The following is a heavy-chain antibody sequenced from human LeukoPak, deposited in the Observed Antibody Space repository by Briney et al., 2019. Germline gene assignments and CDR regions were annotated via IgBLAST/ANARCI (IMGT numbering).Heavy chain of an antibody. CDR2: ISGSGGST. CDR3: AKGGRYYDFWSGYPLFDY. D-gene: IGHD3-3*01. J-gene: IGHJ4*02. V-gene: IGHV3-23*01. Sequence: GASLRLSCAASGFTFSSYAMSWVRLAPGKGLEWVSAISGSGGSTYYADSVKGRFTISRDNSKNTLYLQMNSLRAEDTAVYYCAKGGRYYDFWSGYPLFDYWGQGTLVTVSS. CDR1: GFTFSSYA.